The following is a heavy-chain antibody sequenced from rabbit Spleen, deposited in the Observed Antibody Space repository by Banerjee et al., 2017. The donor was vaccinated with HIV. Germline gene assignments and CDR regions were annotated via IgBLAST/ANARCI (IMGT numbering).Heavy chain of an antibody. D-gene: IGHD2-1*01. CDR3: VRDRADIGGDYGPYYFDF. CDR2: INAVTGKA. V-gene: IGHV1S45*01. Sequence: QEQLVESGGGLVKPEGSLKLSCTASGFSFSNKAVMCWVRQAPGKGLEWIACINAVTGKAVYASWAKGRFTFSKTSSTTVTLQMTSLTAADTATYFCVRDRADIGGDYGPYYFDFWGPGTLVTVS. CDR1: GFSFSNKAV. J-gene: IGHJ4*01.